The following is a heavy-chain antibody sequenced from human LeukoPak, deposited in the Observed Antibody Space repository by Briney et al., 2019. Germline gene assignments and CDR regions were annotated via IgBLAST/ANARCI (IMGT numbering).Heavy chain of an antibody. CDR1: GGSISDYY. CDR3: ASWRAGYFDY. J-gene: IGHJ4*02. D-gene: IGHD3-3*01. V-gene: IGHV4-59*01. Sequence: PSETLSLTCTVSGGSISDYYWTWIRQPPGKGREWIGYIYYQGTTNYNPSLRSRVTISVDTSTSHFSLKLSSVTAADTAFYYCASWRAGYFDYWGQGILVTVSS. CDR2: IYYQGTT.